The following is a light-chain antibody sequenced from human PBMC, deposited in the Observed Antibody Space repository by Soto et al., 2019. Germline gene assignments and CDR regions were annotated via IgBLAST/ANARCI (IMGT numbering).Light chain of an antibody. CDR3: QQYDSSPRT. J-gene: IGKJ1*01. CDR1: QSVSSSF. V-gene: IGKV3-20*01. Sequence: EIMLTQSPGTLSLYPGERATLSCRASQSVSSSFLAWYQQKPGQAPRLLIYGASSRATGIPDRFGGSGSGTDFTLTISRLEPEDFAVYYCQQYDSSPRTFGQGTKVEVK. CDR2: GAS.